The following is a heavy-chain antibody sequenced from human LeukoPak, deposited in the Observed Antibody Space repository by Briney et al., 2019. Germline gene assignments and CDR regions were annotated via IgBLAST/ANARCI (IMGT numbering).Heavy chain of an antibody. CDR3: ARDLAVAAPEDAFDI. V-gene: IGHV1-2*02. CDR1: GYTFTGYY. Sequence: ASVKVSCKASGYTFTGYYMHWVRQAPGQGLEWMGWINPNSGGTNYAQKFQGRVTMTRDTSTSTAYMELSRLRSDDTAVYYCARDLAVAAPEDAFDIWGQGTMVTVSS. D-gene: IGHD6-19*01. J-gene: IGHJ3*02. CDR2: INPNSGGT.